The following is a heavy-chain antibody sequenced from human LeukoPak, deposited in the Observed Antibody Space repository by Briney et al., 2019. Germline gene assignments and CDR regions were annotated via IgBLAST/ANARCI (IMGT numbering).Heavy chain of an antibody. J-gene: IGHJ4*02. CDR1: GFAFDEHG. Sequence: PGGSLRLSCTASGFAFDEHGMSWVRQVPGKGLEWVSGINWSGGSTGYADPLRGRFTISRDNAKNSLYLQMDSLRAEDTALYYCARSPITSPFYFDYWRQGTLVTVST. CDR2: INWSGGST. V-gene: IGHV3-20*04. CDR3: ARSPITSPFYFDY. D-gene: IGHD2-2*01.